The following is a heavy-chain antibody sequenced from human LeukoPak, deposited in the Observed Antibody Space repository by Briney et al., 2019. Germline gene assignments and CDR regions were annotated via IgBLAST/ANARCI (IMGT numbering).Heavy chain of an antibody. CDR2: ISGSGGST. D-gene: IGHD6-13*01. Sequence: GGSLRLSCAASGFTFSSYAMRWVRQAPGKGLEWVSAISGSGGSTYYADSVKGRFTISRDNSKNTLYLQMNSLRAEDTAVYYCARRNIAAPALDYWGQGTLVTVSS. CDR3: ARRNIAAPALDY. CDR1: GFTFSSYA. V-gene: IGHV3-23*01. J-gene: IGHJ4*02.